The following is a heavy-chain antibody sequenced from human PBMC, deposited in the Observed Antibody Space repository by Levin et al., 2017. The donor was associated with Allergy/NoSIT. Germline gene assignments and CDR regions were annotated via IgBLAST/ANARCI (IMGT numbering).Heavy chain of an antibody. Sequence: ASVKVSCRASGYIFSTYGISWVRQVPGQGLEWMGWIRTHNGYTYLAEKFQGKVTMTTVTSTRSVYMDMTRLRSDDTAVYYCARGGGTSSVPDALDIWGQGTMVTVSS. J-gene: IGHJ3*02. V-gene: IGHV1-18*01. CDR1: GYIFSTYG. CDR3: ARGGGTSSVPDALDI. CDR2: IRTHNGYT. D-gene: IGHD2-15*01.